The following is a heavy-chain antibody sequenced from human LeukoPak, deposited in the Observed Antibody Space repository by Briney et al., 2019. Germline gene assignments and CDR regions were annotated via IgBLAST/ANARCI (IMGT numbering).Heavy chain of an antibody. J-gene: IGHJ4*02. CDR1: GFTFSSYA. CDR2: ISYDGSNK. CDR3: SRDGHHYVDY. V-gene: IGHV3-30*04. Sequence: PGGSLRLSCAASGFTFSSYAMHWVRQAPGKGLEWVAVISYDGSNKYYADSVKGRFTISRDNSKNTLYLQMNSLIAEDTAVYYCSRDGHHYVDYWGQGTLVTVSS.